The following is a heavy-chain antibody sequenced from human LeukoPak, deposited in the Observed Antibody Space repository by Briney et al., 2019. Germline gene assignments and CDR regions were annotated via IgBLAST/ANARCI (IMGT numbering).Heavy chain of an antibody. CDR1: GFTFTSSA. CDR3: AAFPFLGSYYDY. Sequence: ASVKVSCKASGFTFTSSAMQWVRQARGQRLEWIGWIVVGSGNTNYAQKFQERVTITRAMSTSTAYMELSSLRSEDTAVYYCAAFPFLGSYYDYWGQGTLVTVSS. J-gene: IGHJ4*02. CDR2: IVVGSGNT. V-gene: IGHV1-58*02. D-gene: IGHD1-26*01.